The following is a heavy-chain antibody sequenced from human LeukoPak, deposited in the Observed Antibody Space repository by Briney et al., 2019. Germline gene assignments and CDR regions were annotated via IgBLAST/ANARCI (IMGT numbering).Heavy chain of an antibody. CDR2: IKSKTDGGTT. V-gene: IGHV3-15*01. J-gene: IGHJ4*02. Sequence: GGSLRLSCAASGFTFSNAWMSWVRQAPGKGLEWVGRIKSKTDGGTTDYAAPVKGRFTISRDDSKNTLYLQMNSLKTEDTAVYYCTTDNYYDSSGYYYGFDYWGQGTLVTVSS. CDR1: GFTFSNAW. D-gene: IGHD3-22*01. CDR3: TTDNYYDSSGYYYGFDY.